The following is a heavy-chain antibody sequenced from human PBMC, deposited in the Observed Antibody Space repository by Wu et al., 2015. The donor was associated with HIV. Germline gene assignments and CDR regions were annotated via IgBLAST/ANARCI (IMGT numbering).Heavy chain of an antibody. CDR3: ARDYSPADYYYYYMDV. D-gene: IGHD2-15*01. CDR1: GYIFTAFY. CDR2: INPNSGDT. V-gene: IGHV1-2*02. Sequence: QVQLVQSETEVKKPGASVKVSCKTSGYIFTAFYIHWVRQAPGQGLEWMGWINPNSGDTNYAQKFQGRVAMTRDTSISTAYMELSRLRSDDTAVYYCARDYSPADYYYYYMDVWGKGTTVTVSS. J-gene: IGHJ6*03.